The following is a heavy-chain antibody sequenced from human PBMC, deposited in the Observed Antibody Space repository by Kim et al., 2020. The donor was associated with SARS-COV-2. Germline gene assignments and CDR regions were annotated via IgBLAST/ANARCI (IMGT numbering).Heavy chain of an antibody. Sequence: ASVKVSCKASGYTFTSYGISWVRQAPGQGLEWMGWISAYNGNTNYAQKLQGRVTMTTDTSTSTAYMELRSLRSDDTAVYYCAGSTGWSTIRYFDWSNYYYNGMDVWGQGATVTVSS. CDR2: ISAYNGNT. CDR1: GYTFTSYG. CDR3: AGSTGWSTIRYFDWSNYYYNGMDV. J-gene: IGHJ6*02. D-gene: IGHD3-9*01. V-gene: IGHV1-18*04.